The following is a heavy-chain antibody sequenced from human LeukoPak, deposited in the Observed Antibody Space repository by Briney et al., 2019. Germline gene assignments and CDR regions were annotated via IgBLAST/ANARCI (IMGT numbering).Heavy chain of an antibody. CDR3: AKDPGVVPAHYFDY. V-gene: IGHV3-23*01. D-gene: IGHD2-2*01. J-gene: IGHJ4*02. CDR1: GFTFSSYA. CDR2: TGSTGVST. Sequence: RPGGSLRLSCAASGFTFSSYAMNWVRQASGKGLEWVSGTGSTGVSTFYADSVKGRFTVSRDNSKNTLPLQMNSLRAEDTAVYYCAKDPGVVPAHYFDYWGQGTLVTVSS.